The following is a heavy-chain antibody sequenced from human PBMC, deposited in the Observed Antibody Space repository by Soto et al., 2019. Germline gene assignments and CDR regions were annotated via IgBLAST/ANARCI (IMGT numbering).Heavy chain of an antibody. J-gene: IGHJ4*02. CDR1: GFTFSSYA. Sequence: QVQVVESGGGVVQPGRSLRLSCAASGFTFSSYAMHWVRQAPGKGLEWVALISYDGSNKYYADSVKGRFTISRYHFKNPLYLQMNDQSVEETAMYYSTSGSHDNSEYYSYYWGQRNLVTVSS. CDR3: TSGSHDNSEYYSYY. V-gene: IGHV3-30-3*01. CDR2: ISYDGSNK. D-gene: IGHD3-22*01.